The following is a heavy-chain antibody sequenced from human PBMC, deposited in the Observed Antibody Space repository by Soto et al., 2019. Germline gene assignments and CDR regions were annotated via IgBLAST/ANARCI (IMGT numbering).Heavy chain of an antibody. D-gene: IGHD3-10*01. Sequence: SETLSLTCAVSGVSISKGGYSWRWVRQPPGKGLEWIGCIHHSGSAYYSPSLKSRVTISVDRSKNQISLNLSSVIAADTAVYYCARGRGSGSPYYFDYWGQGTRVTVSS. CDR2: IHHSGSA. J-gene: IGHJ4*02. CDR3: ARGRGSGSPYYFDY. V-gene: IGHV4-30-2*01. CDR1: GVSISKGGYS.